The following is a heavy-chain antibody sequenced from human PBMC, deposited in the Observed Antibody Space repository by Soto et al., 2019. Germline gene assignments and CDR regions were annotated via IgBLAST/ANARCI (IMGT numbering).Heavy chain of an antibody. CDR2: ISFSEST. D-gene: IGHD3-16*01. CDR3: ARLLWGRDFDY. V-gene: IGHV4-39*01. Sequence: TSETLSLTCTVSGVSISSNTYYWGWIRQPPGKGLEWIGSISFSESTYYNPPLKSRVTISVDTSKTQFALKMSSVTAADTAVYYCARLLWGRDFDYWGQGTLVTVSS. CDR1: GVSISSNTYY. J-gene: IGHJ4*02.